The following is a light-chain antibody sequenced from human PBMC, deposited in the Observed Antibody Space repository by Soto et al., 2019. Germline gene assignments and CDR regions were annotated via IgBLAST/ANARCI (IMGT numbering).Light chain of an antibody. CDR3: AVWDDSLSGVV. CDR1: SSNIGSNY. J-gene: IGLJ2*01. Sequence: QSVLTQPPSASGTPGQRVTISCSGSSSNIGSNYVYWYHQLPGTAPKVLMYRNDQRPSGVPDRFSGSKSGTSASLAISGLRSEDEADYYCAVWDDSLSGVVFGGGTKVTVL. CDR2: RND. V-gene: IGLV1-47*01.